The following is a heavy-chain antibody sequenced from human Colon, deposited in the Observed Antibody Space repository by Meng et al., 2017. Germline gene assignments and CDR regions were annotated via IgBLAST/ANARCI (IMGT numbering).Heavy chain of an antibody. V-gene: IGHV1-46*01. D-gene: IGHD6-19*01. CDR2: IIPSGGTT. Sequence: QGQRVQSGAEGQTPGASVRVSCKASGYTFTTYYMHWVRQAPGQGLEWMGLIIPSGGTTTYAQKFQGRVTMTRDTSTSTVYMELSSLRSEDTAVYYCATGGGWYYDYWGQGTLVTVSS. CDR1: GYTFTTYY. J-gene: IGHJ4*02. CDR3: ATGGGWYYDY.